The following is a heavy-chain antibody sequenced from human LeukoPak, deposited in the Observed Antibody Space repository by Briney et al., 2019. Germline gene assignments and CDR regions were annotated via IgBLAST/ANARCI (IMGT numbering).Heavy chain of an antibody. V-gene: IGHV1-2*02. CDR1: VYTFSGNY. CDR2: IDANNGDT. CDR3: ARYPSSVTLYFFDY. Sequence: VSCQASVYTFSGNYLHWLRQAPGQGLEWMGWIDANNGDTKCAQKFQGRVTMSRDTSISTAYMDLSSLSPDDAAVYYCARYPSSVTLYFFDYWGQGTLVTVSS. D-gene: IGHD4-11*01. J-gene: IGHJ4*02.